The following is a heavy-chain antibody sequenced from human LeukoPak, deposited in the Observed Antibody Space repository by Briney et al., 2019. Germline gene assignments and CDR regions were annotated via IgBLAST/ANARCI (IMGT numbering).Heavy chain of an antibody. V-gene: IGHV3-30*02. CDR3: AKDDGDYSPSFLDY. CDR1: GFTFSSYG. CDR2: IRYDGSNK. Sequence: GGSLRLSCAASGFTFSSYGMHWVRQAPGKGLEWVAFIRYDGSNKYYADSVKGRFTISRDNSKNTLYLQMNSLRAEDTAVYYCAKDDGDYSPSFLDYWGQGTLVTVSS. J-gene: IGHJ4*02. D-gene: IGHD4-17*01.